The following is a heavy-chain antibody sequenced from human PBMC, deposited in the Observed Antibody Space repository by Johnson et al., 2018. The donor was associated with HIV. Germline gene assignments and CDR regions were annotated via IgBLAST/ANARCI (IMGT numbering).Heavy chain of an antibody. D-gene: IGHD3-10*01. V-gene: IGHV3-NL1*01. Sequence: QMLLVESGGGVVQPGGSLRVPCAASGFTFSSYGMHWVRQAPGKGLEWVSVISGSGGTTYCADSVKGRFTISRDNSKNTLYLQMNSLRAEDTAVYYCARGPVMVRGVTDAFDIWGQGTMVTVSS. CDR3: ARGPVMVRGVTDAFDI. J-gene: IGHJ3*02. CDR2: ISGSGGTT. CDR1: GFTFSSYG.